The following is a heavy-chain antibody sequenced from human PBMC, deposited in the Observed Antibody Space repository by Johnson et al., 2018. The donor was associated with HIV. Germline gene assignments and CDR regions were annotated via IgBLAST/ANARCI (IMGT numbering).Heavy chain of an antibody. D-gene: IGHD2-2*01. CDR1: GFTFDDYG. CDR2: SNWNGGST. J-gene: IGHJ3*02. Sequence: VQLVESGGGVVRPGGSLRLSCAASGFTFDDYGMNWVRQAPGKGLEWVSGSNWNGGSTTYADSVKGRFTISRDNAKDSLYLQMHSLRAEETALYYCARDIVVVPAAGSSSSSAFDNWGQGTMVAVCS. V-gene: IGHV3-20*04. CDR3: ARDIVVVPAAGSSSSSAFDN.